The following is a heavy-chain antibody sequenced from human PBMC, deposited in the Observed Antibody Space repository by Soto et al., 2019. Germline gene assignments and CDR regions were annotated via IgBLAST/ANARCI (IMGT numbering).Heavy chain of an antibody. CDR1: VYTFTSYY. J-gene: IGHJ4*02. CDR2: INPSGGST. V-gene: IGHV1-46*03. Sequence: ASVKVSCKASVYTFTSYYIHWVRQAPGQGLEWMGIINPSGGSTSYAQKFQGRVTMTRDTSTSTVYMELSSLRSEDTAVYYCASGSPIAETADYWGQGTLVTVSS. CDR3: ASGSPIAETADY. D-gene: IGHD3-22*01.